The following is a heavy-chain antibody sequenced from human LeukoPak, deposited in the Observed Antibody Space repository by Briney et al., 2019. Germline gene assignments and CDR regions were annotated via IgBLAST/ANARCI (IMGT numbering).Heavy chain of an antibody. CDR3: ARAGLRSGLYGMDV. CDR2: IYYSGST. CDR1: GGSISSYY. D-gene: IGHD4-17*01. Sequence: SGTLSLTCTVSGGSISSYYWSWIRQPPGKGLEWIGYIYYSGSTNYNPSLKSRVTISVDTSKNQFSLKLSSVTAADTAVYYCARAGLRSGLYGMDVWGQGTTVTVSS. V-gene: IGHV4-59*01. J-gene: IGHJ6*02.